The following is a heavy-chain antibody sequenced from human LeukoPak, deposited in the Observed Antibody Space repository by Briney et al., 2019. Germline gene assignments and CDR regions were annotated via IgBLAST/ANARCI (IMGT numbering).Heavy chain of an antibody. J-gene: IGHJ4*02. CDR3: ARERGRVVIDYFDY. V-gene: IGHV1-18*01. D-gene: IGHD2/OR15-2a*01. CDR2: ISTYNVNT. CDR1: GYTFTGFG. Sequence: ASVKVSCKASGYTFTGFGISWVRQAPGQGLEWMGWISTYNVNTNYAQKFQGRVTMTTDTSTSTACMELRSLRSDDTAVYYCARERGRVVIDYFDYWGQGTLVTVSS.